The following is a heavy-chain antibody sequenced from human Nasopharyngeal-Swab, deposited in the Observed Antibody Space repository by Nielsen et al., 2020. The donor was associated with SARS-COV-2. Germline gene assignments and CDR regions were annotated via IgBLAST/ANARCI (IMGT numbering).Heavy chain of an antibody. Sequence: GESLKISCAASGFTFSSYGMHWVRLAPGKGLEWVAVISYDGSNKYYADSVKGRFTISRDNAKNSLYLQMNSLRAEDTAVYYCASEWLPTLTLDYWGQGTLVTVSS. J-gene: IGHJ4*02. D-gene: IGHD6-19*01. CDR3: ASEWLPTLTLDY. CDR1: GFTFSSYG. CDR2: ISYDGSNK. V-gene: IGHV3-30*03.